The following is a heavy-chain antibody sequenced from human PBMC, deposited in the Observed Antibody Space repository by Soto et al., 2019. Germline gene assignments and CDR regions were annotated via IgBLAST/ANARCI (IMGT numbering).Heavy chain of an antibody. V-gene: IGHV1-69*12. D-gene: IGHD3-22*01. CDR1: GGTFSSYA. CDR3: ASHYYDSSGYTYYCGMDV. J-gene: IGHJ6*02. CDR2: IIPMFGTA. Sequence: QVQLVQSGAEVKKPGSSVKVSCKASGGTFSSYAISWVRQAPGQGLEWMGGIIPMFGTADYAQKFQGRVTITADESTSTAYMELSSLRSEDTAVYYCASHYYDSSGYTYYCGMDVWGQGTTVTVSS.